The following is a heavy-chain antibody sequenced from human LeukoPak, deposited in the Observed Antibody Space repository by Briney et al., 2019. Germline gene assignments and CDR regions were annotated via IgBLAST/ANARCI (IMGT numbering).Heavy chain of an antibody. CDR2: IKQDGSEK. D-gene: IGHD6-25*01. Sequence: GGSLRLSCVASGFSFNNYRMTWVRKAPGKGLEWVANIKQDGSEKQYVDSVKGRFAISRDNAKKSLYLQINTLRAEDTAVYYCVRGPHIAATSYWGQGTLVTVSS. CDR1: GFSFNNYR. J-gene: IGHJ4*02. CDR3: VRGPHIAATSY. V-gene: IGHV3-7*03.